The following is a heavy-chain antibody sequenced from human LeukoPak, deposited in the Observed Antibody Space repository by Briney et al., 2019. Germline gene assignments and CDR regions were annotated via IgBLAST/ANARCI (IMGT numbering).Heavy chain of an antibody. CDR3: ARGLGYCSSTSCSHYYYYGMDV. V-gene: IGHV4-59*01. CDR2: IYYSGST. CDR1: GGSISSYY. D-gene: IGHD2-2*01. J-gene: IGHJ6*04. Sequence: SETLSLTCTVSGGSISSYYWSWIRQPPVKGLEWIGYIYYSGSTNYNPSLKSRVTISVDTSKNQISLKLSSVTAADTAVYYCARGLGYCSSTSCSHYYYYGMDVWGKGTTVTVSS.